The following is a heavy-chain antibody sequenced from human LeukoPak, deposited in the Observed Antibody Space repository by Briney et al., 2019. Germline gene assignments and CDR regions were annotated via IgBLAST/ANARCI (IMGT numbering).Heavy chain of an antibody. D-gene: IGHD2-2*01. CDR1: GFTFTSSA. CDR3: AADLLVVPAAMMYYYYGMDV. V-gene: IGHV1-58*01. Sequence: SVKVSCKASGFTFTSSAVQWVRQARGQRLGWIGWIVVGSGNTNYAQKVQERVTITRDMSTSTAYMELSSLRSEDTAVYYCAADLLVVPAAMMYYYYGMDVWGQGTTVTVSS. J-gene: IGHJ6*02. CDR2: IVVGSGNT.